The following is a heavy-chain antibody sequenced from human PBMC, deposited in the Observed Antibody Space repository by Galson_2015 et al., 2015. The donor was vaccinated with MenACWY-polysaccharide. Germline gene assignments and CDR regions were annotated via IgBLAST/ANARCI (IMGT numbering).Heavy chain of an antibody. V-gene: IGHV3-48*01. CDR2: ISSSSSTI. CDR1: GFTFSSYS. CDR3: ASWLPAANWYYGMDV. J-gene: IGHJ6*02. D-gene: IGHD2-2*01. Sequence: SLRLSCAASGFTFSSYSMNWVRQAPGKGLEWVSYISSSSSTIYYADSVKGRFTLSRDNAKNSLYLQMNSLRAEDTAVYYCASWLPAANWYYGMDVWGQGTTVTVSS.